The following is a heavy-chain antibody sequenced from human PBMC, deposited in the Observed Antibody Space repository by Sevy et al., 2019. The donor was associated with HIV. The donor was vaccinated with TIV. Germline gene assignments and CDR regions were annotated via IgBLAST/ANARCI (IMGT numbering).Heavy chain of an antibody. Sequence: GGSLRLSCAASGFTFISYAMSWVRQAPGKGLEWVGRIRSKANSYATAYAASVKGRFTISRDDSKNTAYLQMNSLKTEDTAVYYCTRHLGLYYYDSSGYYFDYWGQGTLVTVSS. CDR2: IRSKANSYAT. V-gene: IGHV3-73*01. CDR3: TRHLGLYYYDSSGYYFDY. J-gene: IGHJ4*02. D-gene: IGHD3-22*01. CDR1: GFTFISYA.